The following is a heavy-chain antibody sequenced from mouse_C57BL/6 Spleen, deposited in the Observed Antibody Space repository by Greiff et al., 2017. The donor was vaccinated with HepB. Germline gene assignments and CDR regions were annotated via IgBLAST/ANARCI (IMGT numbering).Heavy chain of an antibody. J-gene: IGHJ1*03. CDR1: GYTFTEYT. D-gene: IGHD2-3*01. Sequence: QVQLKESGAELVKPGASVKLSCKASGYTFTEYTIHWVKQRSGQGLEWIGWFYPGSGSIKYNEKFKDKATLTADKSSSTVYMELSRLTSEDSAVYFCARHEDGDGYYLRYFDVWGTGTTVTVSS. CDR3: ARHEDGDGYYLRYFDV. V-gene: IGHV1-62-2*01. CDR2: FYPGSGSI.